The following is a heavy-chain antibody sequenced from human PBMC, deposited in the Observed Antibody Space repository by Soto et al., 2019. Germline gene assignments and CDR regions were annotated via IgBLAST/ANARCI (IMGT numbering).Heavy chain of an antibody. J-gene: IGHJ4*02. CDR2: IKSKTDGGTT. CDR1: GFTFSNAW. CDR3: ARDLIAAEGSFDY. Sequence: EVQLVESGGGLVKPGGSLRLSCAASGFTFSNAWMSWVRQAPGKGLEWVGRIKSKTDGGTTDYAAPVKGRFTISRDDSKNTLYLQMNSLKTEDTAVHYCARDLIAAEGSFDYWGQGTLVTVSS. D-gene: IGHD6-13*01. V-gene: IGHV3-15*01.